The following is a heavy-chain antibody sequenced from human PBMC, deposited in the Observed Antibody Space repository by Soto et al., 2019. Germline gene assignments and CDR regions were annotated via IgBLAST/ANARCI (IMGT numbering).Heavy chain of an antibody. Sequence: QVQLVQSGAEVKKPGASVKVSCKVSGYTLTELSMHWVRQAPGKGLEWMGGFDPEDGETIYAQKFQGRVTMTVDTATDTAYMELSSLRSEDTAVYYCATASGWELRRYWFDSWCQGTLVTVSS. CDR3: ATASGWELRRYWFDS. V-gene: IGHV1-24*01. CDR1: GYTLTELS. CDR2: FDPEDGET. D-gene: IGHD1-26*01. J-gene: IGHJ5*01.